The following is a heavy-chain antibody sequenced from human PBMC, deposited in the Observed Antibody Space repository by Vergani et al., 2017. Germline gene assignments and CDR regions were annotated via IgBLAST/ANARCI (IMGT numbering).Heavy chain of an antibody. CDR1: GYTFTGYY. CDR2: INPNSGGT. CDR3: ARXERSCSSTSCATTWFDP. V-gene: IGHV1-2*04. J-gene: IGHJ5*02. D-gene: IGHD2-2*01. Sequence: QVQLVQSGAEVKKPGASVKVSCKASGYTFTGYYMHWVRQAPGQGLEWMGWINPNSGGTNYAQKFQGWVTMTRDTSSSTAYMELSRLRADDTAVYYCARXERSCSSTSCATTWFDPWGQGTLVTVSS.